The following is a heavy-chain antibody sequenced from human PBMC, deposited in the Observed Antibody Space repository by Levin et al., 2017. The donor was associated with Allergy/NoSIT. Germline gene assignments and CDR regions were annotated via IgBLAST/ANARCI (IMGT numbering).Heavy chain of an antibody. CDR3: ARSRQSTYYYDSSGYPFAYGMDV. Sequence: SETLSLTCTVSGGSISSYYWSWIRQPPGGGLEWIGYMYYSGSTTYNPSLKSRVTISGDTSKNQFSLKLSSVTAADTAVYYCARSRQSTYYYDSSGYPFAYGMDVCGQGTTVTVSS. CDR2: MYYSGST. CDR1: GGSISSYY. J-gene: IGHJ6*02. D-gene: IGHD3-22*01. V-gene: IGHV4-59*01.